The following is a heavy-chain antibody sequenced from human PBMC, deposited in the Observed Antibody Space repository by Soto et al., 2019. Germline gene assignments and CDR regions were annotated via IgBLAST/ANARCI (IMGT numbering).Heavy chain of an antibody. J-gene: IGHJ4*02. CDR1: GYTFTGYY. CDR3: ARSLKLNSYGLRGPFAY. CDR2: INPNSGGT. D-gene: IGHD5-18*01. Sequence: ASVKVSCKASGYTFTGYYMHWVRQAPGQGLEWMGWINPNSGGTNYAQKFQGWVTMTRDTSISTAYMELSRLRSDDTAVYYCARSLKLNSYGLRGPFAYWGQGTLVTVSS. V-gene: IGHV1-2*04.